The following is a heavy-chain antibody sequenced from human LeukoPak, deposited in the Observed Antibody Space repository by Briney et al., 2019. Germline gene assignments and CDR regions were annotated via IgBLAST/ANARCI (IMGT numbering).Heavy chain of an antibody. Sequence: SQTLSLTCTVSGGSIRSGSHYWSWIRQPAGKGLEWIGRIYTSGSTNYNPSLESRVTISVDTSRNQFSLKLSSVTAADTAVYYCARDGRLEGCGGDCYPDYWGQGTLVTVSS. CDR2: IYTSGST. CDR3: ARDGRLEGCGGDCYPDY. CDR1: GGSIRSGSHY. V-gene: IGHV4-61*02. J-gene: IGHJ4*02. D-gene: IGHD2-21*01.